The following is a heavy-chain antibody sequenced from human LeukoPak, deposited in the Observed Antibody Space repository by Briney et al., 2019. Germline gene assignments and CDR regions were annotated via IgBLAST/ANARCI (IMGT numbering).Heavy chain of an antibody. CDR3: ARGYQLLWFGSTLRHNWFDP. CDR1: GGSVSSGSYY. Sequence: PSETLSHTCTVSGGSVSSGSYYWSWIRQPPGKGLEWIGYIYYSGSTNYNPSLKSRVTISVDTSKNQFSLKLSSVTAADTAVYYCARGYQLLWFGSTLRHNWFDPWGQGTLVTVSS. J-gene: IGHJ5*02. D-gene: IGHD3-10*01. V-gene: IGHV4-61*01. CDR2: IYYSGST.